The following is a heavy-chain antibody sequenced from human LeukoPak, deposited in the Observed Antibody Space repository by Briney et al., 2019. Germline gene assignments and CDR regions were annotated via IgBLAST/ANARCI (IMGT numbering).Heavy chain of an antibody. V-gene: IGHV3-30*02. CDR2: IRYDGSNK. CDR1: GFTFSSYG. J-gene: IGHJ3*02. Sequence: HHGGSLRLSCAASGFTFSSYGMHWVRQAPGKGLEWVAFIRYDGSNKYYADSVKGRFTISRDNSKNTLYLQMNSLRAEDTAVYYCAKCWGGEPHDAFDIWGQGTMVTVSS. D-gene: IGHD7-27*01. CDR3: AKCWGGEPHDAFDI.